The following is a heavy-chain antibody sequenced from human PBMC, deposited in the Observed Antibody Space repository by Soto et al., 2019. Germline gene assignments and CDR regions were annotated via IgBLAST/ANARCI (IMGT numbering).Heavy chain of an antibody. V-gene: IGHV1-3*01. CDR2: INAGNGNT. D-gene: IGHD6-19*01. J-gene: IGHJ4*02. CDR1: GYTFTSYA. Sequence: QVQLVQSGAEVKKPGASVKVSCKASGYTFTSYAMHWVRQAPGQRLEWMGWINAGNGNTKYSQKFQGRVTITRDTSASTAYMELSSLRSEDTAVYYCARDPSSGWYGPIDYWGQGTLVTVSS. CDR3: ARDPSSGWYGPIDY.